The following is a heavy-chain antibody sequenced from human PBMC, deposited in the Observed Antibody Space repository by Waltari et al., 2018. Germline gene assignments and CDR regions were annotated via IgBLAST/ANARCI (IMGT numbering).Heavy chain of an antibody. Sequence: EVQLVESGGDSVQPGSSLRHSCVASGCTIDDSAMHWVRQVPGKGLEWVSGISWNSVRTAYADSVKGRFTISRDHAKNSLFLEMNSMRVEDTAFYYCASVIALAGARPAYWGQGTLVTVSS. V-gene: IGHV3-9*01. D-gene: IGHD6-19*01. CDR3: ASVIALAGARPAY. CDR1: GCTIDDSA. J-gene: IGHJ4*02. CDR2: ISWNSVRT.